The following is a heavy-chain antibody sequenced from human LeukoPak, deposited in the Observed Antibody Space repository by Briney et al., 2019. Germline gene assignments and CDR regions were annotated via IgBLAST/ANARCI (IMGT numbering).Heavy chain of an antibody. Sequence: ASVKVSCKASGYTFTGYAMHWVRQAPGQRLEWMGWINAGNGNTKYSQKFQGRVTITRDTSASTAYMELSSLRSEDTAVYSCARGVATNRYYFDYWGQGTLVTVSS. J-gene: IGHJ4*02. CDR1: GYTFTGYA. V-gene: IGHV1-3*01. CDR3: ARGVATNRYYFDY. CDR2: INAGNGNT. D-gene: IGHD5-12*01.